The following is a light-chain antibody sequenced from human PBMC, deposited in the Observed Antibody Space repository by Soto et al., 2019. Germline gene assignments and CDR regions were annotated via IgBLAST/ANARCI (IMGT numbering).Light chain of an antibody. CDR3: QQYDRYAYT. CDR2: KAS. CDR1: QNISAW. V-gene: IGKV1-5*03. J-gene: IGKJ2*01. Sequence: DIQMTQSPSTLSASVGDRVTITYRARQNISAWLDWYPKKPGKAPQLLIYKASDLESGVPSRFPGRESGTHLTLTLSSQQPDDFATYYGQQYDRYAYTFGQGTKRELK.